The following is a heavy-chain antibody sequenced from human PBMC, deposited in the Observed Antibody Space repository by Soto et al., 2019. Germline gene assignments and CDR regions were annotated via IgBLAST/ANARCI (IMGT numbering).Heavy chain of an antibody. CDR2: ISAHNGNT. J-gene: IGHJ4*02. D-gene: IGHD1-1*01. CDR3: ARGRYGDY. CDR1: GYTFTSYG. V-gene: IGHV1-18*01. Sequence: QVHLVQSGAEVKKPGASVKVSCKASGYTFTSYGITWVRQAPGKGLEWLGWISAHNGNTDYAQKLQGRVIVTRDTSTRTAYLELRSLISDDTAVYYCARGRYGDYWGQGALVTVSS.